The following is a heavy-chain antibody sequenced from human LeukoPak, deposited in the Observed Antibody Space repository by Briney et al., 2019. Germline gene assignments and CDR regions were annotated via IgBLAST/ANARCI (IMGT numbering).Heavy chain of an antibody. CDR2: ISTSGRAI. J-gene: IGHJ4*02. V-gene: IGHV3-48*02. CDR3: ARVPLYDRSGYYFDY. Sequence: TGGSLRLSRAASGFTFSNYNINWVRQAPGKGLGWVSYISTSGRAIFYADSVKGRFTISRDNAKNSLFLQMNGLRDEDTAVYYCARVPLYDRSGYYFDYWGLGTLVTVSS. CDR1: GFTFSNYN. D-gene: IGHD3-22*01.